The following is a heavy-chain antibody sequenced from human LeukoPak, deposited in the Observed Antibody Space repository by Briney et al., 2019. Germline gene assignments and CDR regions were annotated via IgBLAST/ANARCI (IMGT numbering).Heavy chain of an antibody. CDR3: ARGPNPNYYDSSGYTPLGY. J-gene: IGHJ4*02. Sequence: SVRVSCKASGGTFSSYAISWVRQAPGQGLEWMGRIIPILGIANYAQKFQGRVTITADKSTSTAYMELSSLRSKDTAVYYCARGPNPNYYDSSGYTPLGYWGQGTLVTVSS. V-gene: IGHV1-69*04. CDR1: GGTFSSYA. D-gene: IGHD3-22*01. CDR2: IIPILGIA.